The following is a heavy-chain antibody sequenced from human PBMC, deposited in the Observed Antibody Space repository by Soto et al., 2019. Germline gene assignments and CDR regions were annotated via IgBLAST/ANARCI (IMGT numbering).Heavy chain of an antibody. CDR2: MNPNSGNT. D-gene: IGHD6-19*01. Sequence: QVQLVQSGAEVKKPGASVKVSCKTSGYTFTSYDIHWVRQATGQGPEWMGWMNPNSGNTVYAHKFQGRITMTRNTSMSTADMELSSLRPEDTVGYYCARTRFGAVAGTWGQGTLVTFSS. V-gene: IGHV1-8*01. CDR3: ARTRFGAVAGT. J-gene: IGHJ5*02. CDR1: GYTFTSYD.